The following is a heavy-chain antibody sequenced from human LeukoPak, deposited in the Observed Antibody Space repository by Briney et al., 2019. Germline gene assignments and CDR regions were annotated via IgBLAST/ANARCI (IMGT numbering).Heavy chain of an antibody. CDR2: IYYSEST. CDR3: ARADITMVRGVTSSWFDP. D-gene: IGHD3-10*01. V-gene: IGHV4-59*08. J-gene: IGHJ5*02. Sequence: SETLSLTCTVSGGSISSYYWSWIRQPPGKGLEWIGYIYYSESTNYNPSLKSRVTISVDTSKNQFSLKLSSVTAADTAVYYCARADITMVRGVTSSWFDPWGQGTLVTVSS. CDR1: GGSISSYY.